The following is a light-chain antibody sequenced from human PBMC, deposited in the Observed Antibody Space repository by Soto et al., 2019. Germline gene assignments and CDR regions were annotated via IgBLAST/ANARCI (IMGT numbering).Light chain of an antibody. CDR2: DFS. J-gene: IGLJ1*01. V-gene: IGLV2-14*01. CDR3: SSYTSSSTPYV. Sequence: QSALTQPASVSGSPGQSITISCTGTSSDVGGYNYVSWYQQHPGKAPKLMSYDFSNRPSGVSNRFSGSKSGNTASLTISGLQAEDEADYYCSSYTSSSTPYVFGTGTKLTVL. CDR1: SSDVGGYNY.